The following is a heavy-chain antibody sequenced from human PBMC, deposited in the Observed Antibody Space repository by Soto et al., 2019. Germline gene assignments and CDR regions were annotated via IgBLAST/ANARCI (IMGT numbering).Heavy chain of an antibody. Sequence: SETLSLTCAVSSGSISSSNWWSWVRQPPGKGLEWIGEIYHSGSTNYNPSLKSRVTISVDKSKNQFSLKLSSVTAADTAVYYCARSMVRGVIITGDYMDVWGKGTTVTVSS. V-gene: IGHV4-4*02. D-gene: IGHD3-10*01. J-gene: IGHJ6*03. CDR1: SGSISSSNW. CDR3: ARSMVRGVIITGDYMDV. CDR2: IYHSGST.